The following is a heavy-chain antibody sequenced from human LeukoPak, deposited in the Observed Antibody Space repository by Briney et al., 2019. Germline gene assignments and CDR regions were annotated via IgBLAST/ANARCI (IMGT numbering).Heavy chain of an antibody. Sequence: PGGSLRLSCAASGFTFSSYSMNWVRQAPGKGLEWVSSISSSSSYIYYADSVKGRFTISRDNAKNSLYLQMNSLRAEDTAVYYCARSMTPARLRFLEWLSPFDYWGQGTLVTVSS. D-gene: IGHD3-3*01. CDR1: GFTFSSYS. CDR2: ISSSSSYI. V-gene: IGHV3-21*01. CDR3: ARSMTPARLRFLEWLSPFDY. J-gene: IGHJ4*02.